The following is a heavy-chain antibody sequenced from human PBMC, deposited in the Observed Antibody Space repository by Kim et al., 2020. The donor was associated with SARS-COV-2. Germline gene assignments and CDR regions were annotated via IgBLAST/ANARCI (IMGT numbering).Heavy chain of an antibody. V-gene: IGHV5-51*01. D-gene: IGHD2-8*01. CDR1: GYAFRDYW. J-gene: IGHJ3*02. CDR2: IFPDDSGS. CDR3: ARGSNDFAAFDM. Sequence: GESLKISCVASGYAFRDYWIGWVRQLPGKGLEWMGNIFPDDSGSKYNPAFQGQVTMSVDKTFNTAYLQWSSLAASDTAIYFCARGSNDFAAFDMWGQGTMILVS.